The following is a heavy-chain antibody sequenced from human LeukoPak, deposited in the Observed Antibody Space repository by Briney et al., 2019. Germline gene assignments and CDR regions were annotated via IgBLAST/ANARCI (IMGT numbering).Heavy chain of an antibody. CDR1: GGSISSGDYY. V-gene: IGHV4-30-4*01. CDR2: IYYSGST. J-gene: IGHJ6*02. Sequence: SQTLPLTCTVSGGSISSGDYYWSWIRQPPGKGLEWIGYIYYSGSTYYNPSLKSRVTISVDTSKNQFSLKLSSVTAADTAVYYCARVATVVAANYYYYGMDVWGQGTTVTVSS. CDR3: ARVATVVAANYYYYGMDV. D-gene: IGHD2-15*01.